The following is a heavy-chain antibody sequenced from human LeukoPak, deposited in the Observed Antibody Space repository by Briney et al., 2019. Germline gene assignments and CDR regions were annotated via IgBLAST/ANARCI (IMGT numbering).Heavy chain of an antibody. J-gene: IGHJ4*02. CDR3: AKDGSGWYYGTQYYSDY. CDR1: GFTFSSYG. CDR2: ISYDGSNK. V-gene: IGHV3-30*18. D-gene: IGHD6-19*01. Sequence: GGSLRLSCAASGFTFSSYGMHWVRQAPGKGLEWVAVISYDGSNKYYADSVKGRFTISRDNSKNTLYLQMNSLRAEDTAVYYCAKDGSGWYYGTQYYSDYWGQGTLVTVSS.